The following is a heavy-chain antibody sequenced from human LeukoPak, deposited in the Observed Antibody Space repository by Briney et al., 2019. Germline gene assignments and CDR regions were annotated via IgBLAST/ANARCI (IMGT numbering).Heavy chain of an antibody. Sequence: GGSLRLSCAASGFTFSSYWMSWVRQAPGKGLEWVANIKQDGSEKYYVDSVKGRFTISRDNAKNSLYLQMNSLRAEDTAVYYCARVSGLATNEYFQHWGQGTLVTASS. J-gene: IGHJ1*01. V-gene: IGHV3-7*03. D-gene: IGHD5-12*01. CDR2: IKQDGSEK. CDR3: ARVSGLATNEYFQH. CDR1: GFTFSSYW.